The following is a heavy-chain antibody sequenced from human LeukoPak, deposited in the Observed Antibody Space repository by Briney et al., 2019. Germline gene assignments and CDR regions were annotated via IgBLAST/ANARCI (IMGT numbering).Heavy chain of an antibody. Sequence: GGSLRLSCAASEFTLSRYGMNWVRQPPGKGLQWVSSISWNSSYIYYAESVKGRFTVSRDNAKKSLFLQMNTLRAEDKAVYYCASGSYSFVFWGQGALVTVSS. CDR3: ASGSYSFVF. CDR2: ISWNSSYI. D-gene: IGHD1-26*01. V-gene: IGHV3-21*01. CDR1: EFTLSRYG. J-gene: IGHJ4*02.